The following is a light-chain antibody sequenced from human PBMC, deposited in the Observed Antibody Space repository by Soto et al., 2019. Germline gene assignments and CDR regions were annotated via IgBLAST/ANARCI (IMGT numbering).Light chain of an antibody. Sequence: QSALAQPASVSGSPGQSITISCTGASSDVGRYNSVSWYQLHPGKAPKLIIYEVSNRPSGVSNRFSGSKSGNTASLTISGLRAEDEADYYCNSYTSSTAYVFGTGTKVTVL. CDR3: NSYTSSTAYV. V-gene: IGLV2-14*01. CDR1: SSDVGRYNS. J-gene: IGLJ1*01. CDR2: EVS.